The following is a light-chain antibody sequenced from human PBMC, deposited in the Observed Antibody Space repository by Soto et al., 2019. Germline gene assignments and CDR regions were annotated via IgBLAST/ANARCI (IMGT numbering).Light chain of an antibody. CDR3: GAWDRSLGVVV. CDR1: SSNIGKNF. V-gene: IGLV1-51*01. Sequence: QSVLTQPPSLSAAPGQKVTMSCSGSSSNIGKNFVAWYKQHPGTAPKLLNYDDNKRPYGIPVRFSVSKSGTSATLGITGLQTWDEADYYCGAWDRSLGVVVFGGGTKVTVL. J-gene: IGLJ3*02. CDR2: DDN.